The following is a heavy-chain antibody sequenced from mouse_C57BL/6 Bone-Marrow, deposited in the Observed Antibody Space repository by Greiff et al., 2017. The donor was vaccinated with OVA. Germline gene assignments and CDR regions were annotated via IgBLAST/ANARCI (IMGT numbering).Heavy chain of an antibody. CDR1: GYTFTSYT. J-gene: IGHJ1*01. Sequence: QVQLQQSGAELARPGASVKMSCKASGYTFTSYTMHWVKQRPGQGLEWIGYINPSSGYTKYNQQFKDKATLTADKSSSTASMQLSSLTSEDSAVYYCARENNYSGSSYGYFDVWGPGTTVTVSS. V-gene: IGHV1-4*01. D-gene: IGHD1-1*01. CDR3: ARENNYSGSSYGYFDV. CDR2: INPSSGYT.